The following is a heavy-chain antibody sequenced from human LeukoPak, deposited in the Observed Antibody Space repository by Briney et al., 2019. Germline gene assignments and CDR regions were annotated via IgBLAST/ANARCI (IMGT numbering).Heavy chain of an antibody. V-gene: IGHV4-4*02. Sequence: PSGTLSLTCGVSGGSITTTNWWSWVRQPPGQGLEWIGEIHLSGRTNYNPSLNSRVTLALDTSKNHLSLSLTSVTAAETAVYYCSRENGAFSPFGYWGQGTLVTVPS. CDR3: SRENGAFSPFGY. CDR2: IHLSGRT. J-gene: IGHJ4*02. CDR1: GGSITTTNW. D-gene: IGHD2-8*01.